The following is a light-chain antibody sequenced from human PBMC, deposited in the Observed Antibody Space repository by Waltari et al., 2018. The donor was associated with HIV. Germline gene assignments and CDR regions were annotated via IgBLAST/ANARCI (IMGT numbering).Light chain of an antibody. Sequence: QPVLTQPPSASGTPGQTVIISCSGRTSNIGRHALSWYQHLPGATPTLLIFGNNQRSSGVPDRFSGSKSATSASLAISGLRSVDEADYSCAAWDDSLDGPVFGGGTKLTVL. CDR2: GNN. CDR1: TSNIGRHA. CDR3: AAWDDSLDGPV. V-gene: IGLV1-44*01. J-gene: IGLJ2*01.